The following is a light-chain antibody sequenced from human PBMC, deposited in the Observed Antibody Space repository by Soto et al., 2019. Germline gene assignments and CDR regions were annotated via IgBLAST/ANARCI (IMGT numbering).Light chain of an antibody. CDR1: SSDVGGYNY. CDR2: YVS. V-gene: IGLV2-14*03. J-gene: IGLJ1*01. CDR3: SSYRTSNTRQIV. Sequence: QSALTQPASVSGSPGQSITISGTGTSSDVGGYNYVYWYQHYPGKDPKLMIYYVSNRPSGVSNRFSGSKSGNTASLSISGRQPEDEVDYYCSSYRTSNTRQIVCGTGTKLTVL.